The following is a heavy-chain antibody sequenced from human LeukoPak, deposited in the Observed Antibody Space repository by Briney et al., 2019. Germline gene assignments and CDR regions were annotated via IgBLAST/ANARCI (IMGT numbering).Heavy chain of an antibody. J-gene: IGHJ3*02. Sequence: SVTVSCKASGGTFSSYAISWVRQAPGQGLEWVGGIIPIFGTANYAQKFQGRVTITTDESTSTAYMEPSSLRSEDTAVYYCASSVDLGDAFDIWGQGTMVTVSS. CDR2: IIPIFGTA. V-gene: IGHV1-69*05. D-gene: IGHD5-12*01. CDR1: GGTFSSYA. CDR3: ASSVDLGDAFDI.